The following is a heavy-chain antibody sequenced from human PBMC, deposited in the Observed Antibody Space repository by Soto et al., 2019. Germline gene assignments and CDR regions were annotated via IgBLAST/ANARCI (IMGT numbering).Heavy chain of an antibody. Sequence: PSDTLSLTYAVSGDSINSSHWWNGVRQPPGKGLERTGQISHSGNTNYNPSLTTRLTISAAQSNHHISLKVTSVTTAHTAVYYCAARHFRSGPRTDTRLDYWGQGTLVTVSS. CDR1: GDSINSSHW. CDR3: AARHFRSGPRTDTRLDY. D-gene: IGHD3-3*02. J-gene: IGHJ4*02. V-gene: IGHV4-4*02. CDR2: ISHSGNT.